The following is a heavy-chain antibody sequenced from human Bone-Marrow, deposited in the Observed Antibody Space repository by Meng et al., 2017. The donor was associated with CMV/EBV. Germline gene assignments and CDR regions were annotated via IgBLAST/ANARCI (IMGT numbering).Heavy chain of an antibody. V-gene: IGHV1-69*02. CDR1: GGTFRSYT. D-gene: IGHD4-17*01. CDR3: ASPNDYGDHFDY. J-gene: IGHJ4*02. CDR2: IIPILGIA. Sequence: CKGSGGTFRSYTISRVRQAPGQGLEWMGRIIPILGIANYAQKFQGRVTITADKSTSTAYMELSSLRSEDTAVYYCASPNDYGDHFDYWGQGTLVTVSS.